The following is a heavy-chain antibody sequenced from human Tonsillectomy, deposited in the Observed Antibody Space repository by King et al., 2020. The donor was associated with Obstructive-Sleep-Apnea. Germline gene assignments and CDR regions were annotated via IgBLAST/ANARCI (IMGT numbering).Heavy chain of an antibody. Sequence: LQLQESGPGLVKPSETLSLTCTVSGGSISSSSYYWGWIRQPPGKGLEWIGSIYYSGSTYYNPSLKSRVTISVDTSKNQFSVKLSSVTAADTSVYYCARRVHGYDILTGYYSAGVWFDPWGQGTLVTVSS. CDR3: ARRVHGYDILTGYYSAGVWFDP. CDR2: IYYSGST. J-gene: IGHJ5*02. CDR1: GGSISSSSYY. D-gene: IGHD3-9*01. V-gene: IGHV4-39*01.